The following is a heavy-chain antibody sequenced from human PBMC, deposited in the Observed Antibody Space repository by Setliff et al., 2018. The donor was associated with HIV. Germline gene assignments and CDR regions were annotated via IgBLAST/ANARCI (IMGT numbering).Heavy chain of an antibody. V-gene: IGHV3-13*01. CDR3: TRAYPAAPNHDALDI. J-gene: IGHJ3*02. CDR2: VGTAGDT. Sequence: GGSLRLSCAASGFTFNNYDMHWVRQASGKGLEWVSTVGTAGDTYYPGSVKGRFTISRENAKNSLYLQMNSLRVGDTAVYYCTRAYPAAPNHDALDIWGQGTMVTVSS. CDR1: GFTFNNYD. D-gene: IGHD2-2*01.